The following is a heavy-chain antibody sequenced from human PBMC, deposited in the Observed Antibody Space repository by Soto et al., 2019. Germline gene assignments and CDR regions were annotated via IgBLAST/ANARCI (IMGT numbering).Heavy chain of an antibody. V-gene: IGHV1-18*01. CDR3: ARDLRESSSYYYYGMDV. J-gene: IGHJ6*02. Sequence: QVQLVQSGAEVKKPGASVKVSCKASGYTFTSYGISWVRQAPGQGLEWMGWISAYNGNTNYAQKLQGRVTMTTDTSTSTADRELRSLRSDDTAVYYCARDLRESSSYYYYGMDVWGQGTTVTVSS. CDR1: GYTFTSYG. CDR2: ISAYNGNT. D-gene: IGHD3-10*01.